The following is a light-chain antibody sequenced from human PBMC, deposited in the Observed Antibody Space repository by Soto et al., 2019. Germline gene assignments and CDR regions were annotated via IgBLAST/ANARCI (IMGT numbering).Light chain of an antibody. Sequence: IQITHSPSSLSGSVVDRVTITFLASQSISRYLNWYQQKPGKAPNLLIYVASSLQSEVPSRFSGSGSGTDFTLTITSLQPEDFATYYCQQSYGTPITFGQGTRLAIK. CDR1: QSISRY. V-gene: IGKV1-39*01. CDR3: QQSYGTPIT. J-gene: IGKJ5*01. CDR2: VAS.